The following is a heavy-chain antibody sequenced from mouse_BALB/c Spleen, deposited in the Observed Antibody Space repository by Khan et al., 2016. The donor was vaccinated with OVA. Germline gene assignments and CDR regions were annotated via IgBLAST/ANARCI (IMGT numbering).Heavy chain of an antibody. CDR3: TNHGSSSAGFTY. J-gene: IGHJ3*01. V-gene: IGHV1-7*01. Sequence: QVQLQQSGAELAKPGASVKMSCKASGYTFTSYWMHWVKQRPGQGLEWIGYINPSTDYTEYNQKFKDKATLTADKSSSTAYMQLTSLTSEDSAVYYCTNHGSSSAGFTYWGQGTLVTVAA. D-gene: IGHD1-1*01. CDR1: GYTFTSYW. CDR2: INPSTDYT.